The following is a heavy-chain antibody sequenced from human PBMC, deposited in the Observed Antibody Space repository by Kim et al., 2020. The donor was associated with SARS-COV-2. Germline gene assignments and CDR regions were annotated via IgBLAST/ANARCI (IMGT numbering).Heavy chain of an antibody. D-gene: IGHD3-22*01. V-gene: IGHV3-23*01. CDR3: AKGSITMIYY. CDR2: ST. J-gene: IGHJ4*02. Sequence: STYYADSVKGRFTISRDNSKNTLYLQMNSLRAEDTAVYYCAKGSITMIYYWGQGTLVTVSS.